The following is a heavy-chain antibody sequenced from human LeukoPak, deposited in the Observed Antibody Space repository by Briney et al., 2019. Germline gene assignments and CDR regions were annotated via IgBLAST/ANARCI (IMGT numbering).Heavy chain of an antibody. CDR1: GGSISSSYY. V-gene: IGHV4-39*01. J-gene: IGHJ4*02. D-gene: IGHD3-3*01. Sequence: NPSETLSLTCTDSGGSISSSYYWGWIRQPPGKGLEWIGSLYYSGSSYSNPSLKSRVTISVDTSKNQFSLKLSSVTAADTAIYYCVHYYDFWSGYSIDYWGQGTLVTVSS. CDR2: LYYSGSS. CDR3: VHYYDFWSGYSIDY.